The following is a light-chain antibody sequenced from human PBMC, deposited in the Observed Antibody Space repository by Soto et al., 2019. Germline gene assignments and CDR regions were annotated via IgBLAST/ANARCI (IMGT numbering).Light chain of an antibody. V-gene: IGKV1-5*03. CDR2: KAS. J-gene: IGKJ1*01. CDR1: QTISSW. Sequence: DIQMTQSPSTLSGSVGDRVTITCRDSQTISSWLAWYQQKPGKAPKLLIYKASTLKSGVSSRFRGSGSGTEFTLTISSVQQDDFAAYYCQHYNSYSEAFGQGTKVELK. CDR3: QHYNSYSEA.